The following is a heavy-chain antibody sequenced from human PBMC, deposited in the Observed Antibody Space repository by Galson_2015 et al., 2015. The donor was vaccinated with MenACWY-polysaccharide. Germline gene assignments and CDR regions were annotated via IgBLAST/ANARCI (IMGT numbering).Heavy chain of an antibody. CDR1: GFTFDDYG. D-gene: IGHD3-22*01. CDR2: INWNGGST. J-gene: IGHJ3*02. Sequence: SLRLSCAASGFTFDDYGMSWARQAPGKGLEWVSGINWNGGSTGYADSVKGRFTISRDNAKNSLYLQMNSLRAEDTALYHCARNYYDSSGGAFDIWGQGTMVTVSS. CDR3: ARNYYDSSGGAFDI. V-gene: IGHV3-20*01.